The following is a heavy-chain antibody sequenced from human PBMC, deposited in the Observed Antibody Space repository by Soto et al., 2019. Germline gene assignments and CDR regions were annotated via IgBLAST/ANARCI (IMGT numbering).Heavy chain of an antibody. CDR1: GFTFSGYG. J-gene: IGHJ4*02. Sequence: QVQLVESGGGVVQPGRSLRLSCAASGFTFSGYGMHWVRQAPGKGLEWVAVISYDGSSKYYGDSVKGRFTISRDNSKNTLYLQMNSLRAADTAAYYCAKDLGDHGRQIDYWGQGVLVTVSS. D-gene: IGHD3-10*01. V-gene: IGHV3-30*18. CDR3: AKDLGDHGRQIDY. CDR2: ISYDGSSK.